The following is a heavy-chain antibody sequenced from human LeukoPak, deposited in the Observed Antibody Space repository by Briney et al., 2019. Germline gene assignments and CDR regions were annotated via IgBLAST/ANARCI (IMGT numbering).Heavy chain of an antibody. V-gene: IGHV3-30*18. CDR3: AKEGEWTSPFDY. Sequence: GGSLRLSCAASGFTFSSYWMHWVRQAPGKGLEWVAVISYDGSNKYYADSVKGRFTISRDNSKNTLYLQMNSLRAEDTAVYYCAKEGEWTSPFDYWGQGTLVTVSS. CDR1: GFTFSSYW. CDR2: ISYDGSNK. D-gene: IGHD3-3*01. J-gene: IGHJ4*02.